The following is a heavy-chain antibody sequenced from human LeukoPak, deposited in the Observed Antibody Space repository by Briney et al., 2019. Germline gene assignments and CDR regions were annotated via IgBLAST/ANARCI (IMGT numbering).Heavy chain of an antibody. CDR2: IYSGGST. J-gene: IGHJ5*02. V-gene: IGHV3-66*01. CDR3: ARDRRRYCSSTSCSRGFDP. CDR1: GFTFSSYA. Sequence: PGGSLRLSCAASGFTFSSYAMSWVRQAPGKGLEWVSVIYSGGSTYYADSVKGRFTISRDNAKNSLYLQMNSLRAEDTAVYYCARDRRRYCSSTSCSRGFDPWGQGTLVTVSS. D-gene: IGHD2-2*01.